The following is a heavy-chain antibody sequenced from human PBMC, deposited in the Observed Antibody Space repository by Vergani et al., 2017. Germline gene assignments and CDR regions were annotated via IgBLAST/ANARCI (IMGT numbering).Heavy chain of an antibody. Sequence: QLQQWGAGLLKPSETLSLTCAVYGGSFSGYYWSWIRQPPGKGLEWIGEINHSGSTNYNPSLKSRVTISVDTSKNQFSLKLSSVTAADTAVYYCARGWIQLWMNWGQGTLVTVSS. D-gene: IGHD5-18*01. J-gene: IGHJ4*02. CDR1: GGSFSGYY. CDR2: INHSGST. V-gene: IGHV4-34*01. CDR3: ARGWIQLWMN.